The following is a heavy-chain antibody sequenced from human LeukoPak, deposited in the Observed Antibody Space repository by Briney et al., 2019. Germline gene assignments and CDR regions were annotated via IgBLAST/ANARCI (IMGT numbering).Heavy chain of an antibody. CDR3: ARSRVLWLYIDY. CDR2: INHSGST. Sequence: SETLSLTCAVYGGSFSVYYWSWIPQPPGKGLEWIGEINHSGSTNYNPSLKSRVTISVDTSKNQFSLKLSSVTAAGTAVYYCARSRVLWLYIDYWGQGTLVTVSS. CDR1: GGSFSVYY. D-gene: IGHD2-2*01. J-gene: IGHJ4*02. V-gene: IGHV4-34*01.